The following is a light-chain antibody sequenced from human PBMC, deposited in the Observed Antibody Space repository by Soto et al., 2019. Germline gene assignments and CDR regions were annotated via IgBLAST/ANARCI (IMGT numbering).Light chain of an antibody. J-gene: IGKJ1*01. CDR2: KAS. CDR3: QQYNSYLGT. CDR1: QSISSW. Sequence: DIQMTQSPSTLSASVGDRVTITCRTSQSISSWLAWYQQKPGKAPKLLIYKASSLESGVPSRFSGSGSGTEFTLTISSLQPDDFATYYCQQYNSYLGTFGQGTKVDI. V-gene: IGKV1-5*03.